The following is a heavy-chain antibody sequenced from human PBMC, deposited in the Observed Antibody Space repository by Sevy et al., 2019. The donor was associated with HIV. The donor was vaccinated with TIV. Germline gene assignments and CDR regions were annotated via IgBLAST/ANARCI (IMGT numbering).Heavy chain of an antibody. CDR2: ITRDSSVI. CDR1: GFTFSNYD. V-gene: IGHV3-48*01. D-gene: IGHD2-21*01. J-gene: IGHJ4*02. Sequence: GGSLRLSCAASGFTFSNYDMNWVRQAPGKGLEWVSFITRDSSVIYYADSVDGRFTISRDKAKNSLYLQMNSLRAEDTAVYYCARDRHGGAFDYWGQGTLVTVSS. CDR3: ARDRHGGAFDY.